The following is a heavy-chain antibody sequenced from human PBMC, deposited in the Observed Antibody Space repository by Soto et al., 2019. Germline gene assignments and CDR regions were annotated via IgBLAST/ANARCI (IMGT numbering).Heavy chain of an antibody. Sequence: SETLSLTCAVSGGSISSGDYYWNWIRQLPGKGLEWIGYISYSGTTYYNPSLKSRVTISVDTSKNQFSLKLNSVAAADTAVYYCARGGAARGIWWFDPWGLGTLVTVSS. V-gene: IGHV4-31*11. CDR3: ARGGAARGIWWFDP. D-gene: IGHD6-6*01. J-gene: IGHJ5*02. CDR1: GGSISSGDYY. CDR2: ISYSGTT.